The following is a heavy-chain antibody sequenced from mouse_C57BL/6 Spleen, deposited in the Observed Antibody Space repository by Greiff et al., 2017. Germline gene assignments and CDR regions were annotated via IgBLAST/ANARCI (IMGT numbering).Heavy chain of an antibody. V-gene: IGHV1-82*01. D-gene: IGHD2-3*01. Sequence: VQLQQSGPELVKPGASVKISCKASGYAFSSSWMNWVKQRPGKGLEWIGRIYPGDGDTNYNGKFKGKATLTADKSSSTAYMRLSSLTSEDSAVYFCARGPYDKNYAMDYWGQGTSVTVSS. J-gene: IGHJ4*01. CDR3: ARGPYDKNYAMDY. CDR1: GYAFSSSW. CDR2: IYPGDGDT.